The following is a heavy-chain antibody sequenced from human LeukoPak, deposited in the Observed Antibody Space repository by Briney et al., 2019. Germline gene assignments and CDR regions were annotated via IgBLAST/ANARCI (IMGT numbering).Heavy chain of an antibody. J-gene: IGHJ4*02. CDR2: ISDDGSGT. CDR3: AKASGSTYFDY. CDR1: GFTFSDYA. V-gene: IGHV3-23*01. D-gene: IGHD5-12*01. Sequence: PGGSLRLSCAASGFTFSDYAMSWVRQAPGQGLEWVSSISDDGSGTYYADSVKGRFTISRDNSKNTVYLQMNSLRGEDTALYYCAKASGSTYFDYWGQGTLVTVSS.